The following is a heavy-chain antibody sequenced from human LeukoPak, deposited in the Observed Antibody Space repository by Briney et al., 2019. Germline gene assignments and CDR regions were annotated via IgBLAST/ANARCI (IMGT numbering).Heavy chain of an antibody. CDR1: GYTFTSYG. V-gene: IGHV1-18*01. J-gene: IGHJ5*02. Sequence: ASVKVSCKASGYTFTSYGISWVRQAPGQGLEWMGWISAYNGNTNYAQKLQGRVTMTTDTSTSTAYMELSSLRSEDTAVYYCARDRGYSSSWYGWFDPWGQGTLVTVSS. D-gene: IGHD6-13*01. CDR2: ISAYNGNT. CDR3: ARDRGYSSSWYGWFDP.